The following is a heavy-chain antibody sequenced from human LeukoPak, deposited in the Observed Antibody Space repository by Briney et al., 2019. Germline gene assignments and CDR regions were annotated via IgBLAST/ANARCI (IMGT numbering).Heavy chain of an antibody. D-gene: IGHD4-17*01. CDR2: ISYDGSNK. J-gene: IGHJ4*02. CDR1: GFTFSSYG. CDR3: AKDFLYGDYDLAYFDY. Sequence: PGGSLRLSCAASGFTFSSYGMHWVRRAPGKGLEWVAVISYDGSNKYYADSVKGRFTISRDNSKNTLYLQMNSLRAEDTAVYYCAKDFLYGDYDLAYFDYWGQGTLVTVSS. V-gene: IGHV3-30*18.